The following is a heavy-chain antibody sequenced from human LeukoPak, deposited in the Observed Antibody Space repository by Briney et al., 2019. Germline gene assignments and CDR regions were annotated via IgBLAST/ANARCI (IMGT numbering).Heavy chain of an antibody. CDR3: ARGFSYGSNWGFDY. J-gene: IGHJ4*02. CDR2: IREKPHSYST. V-gene: IGHV3-72*01. D-gene: IGHD5-24*01. Sequence: GGSLRLSCTASGFTFSDHYMGWVRQAPGKGLEWVARIREKPHSYSTEYAATVKGRFTISRANTKNSLYLQMSSLKTEDTAVYYCARGFSYGSNWGFDYWGQGTLVTVSS. CDR1: GFTFSDHY.